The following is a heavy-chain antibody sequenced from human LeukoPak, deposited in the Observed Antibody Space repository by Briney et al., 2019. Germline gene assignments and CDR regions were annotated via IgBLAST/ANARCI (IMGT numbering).Heavy chain of an antibody. CDR1: GGSFSGYY. J-gene: IGHJ6*03. CDR2: IYTSGST. CDR3: ARSTAMVKYYYYYMDV. D-gene: IGHD5-18*01. V-gene: IGHV4-59*10. Sequence: SETLSLTCAVYGGSFSGYYWSWIRQPAGKGLEWIGRIYTSGSTNYNPSLKSRVTISVDTSKNQFSLKLSSVTAADTAVYYCARSTAMVKYYYYYMDVWGKGTTVTISS.